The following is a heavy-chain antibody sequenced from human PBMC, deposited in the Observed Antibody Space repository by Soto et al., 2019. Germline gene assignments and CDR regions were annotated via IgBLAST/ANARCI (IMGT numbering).Heavy chain of an antibody. D-gene: IGHD3-16*01. CDR3: ARLWGSSFRAYYYYYGMGV. J-gene: IGHJ6*02. V-gene: IGHV4-39*01. Sequence: SETLSLTCTVSGGSITSNSDYWGWIRQPPGKGLEWIGSIYYSGSTYYNPSLRSRLTISVDTSESQFFLKLSSVTAADTAVYYCARLWGSSFRAYYYYYGMGVWGQGTTVTVSS. CDR2: IYYSGST. CDR1: GGSITSNSDY.